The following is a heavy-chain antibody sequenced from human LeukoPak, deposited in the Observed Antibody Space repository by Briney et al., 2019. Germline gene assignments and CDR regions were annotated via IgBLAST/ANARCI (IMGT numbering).Heavy chain of an antibody. CDR2: IIPIFGTA. CDR3: AKMISSGYSADFDY. Sequence: RASVKVSCKASGGTFSSYAISWVRQAPGQGLEWMGGIIPIFGTANYAQKFQGRVTITTDESTSTAYMELSSLRSEDTAVYYCAKMISSGYSADFDYWGQGTLVTVSS. V-gene: IGHV1-69*05. CDR1: GGTFSSYA. D-gene: IGHD3-22*01. J-gene: IGHJ4*02.